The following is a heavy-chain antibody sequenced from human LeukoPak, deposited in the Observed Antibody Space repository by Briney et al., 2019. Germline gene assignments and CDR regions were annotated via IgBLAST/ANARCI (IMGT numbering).Heavy chain of an antibody. Sequence: ASVKVSCKASGYTFTSYGISWVRQAPGQGLEWMGWISAYNGNTNYAQKLQGRVTMTTDTSTSTAYMELRSLRSDDTAAYYCARDFPRDYDILTGYYMAGWFDPWGQGTLVTVSS. J-gene: IGHJ5*02. CDR2: ISAYNGNT. V-gene: IGHV1-18*01. CDR1: GYTFTSYG. CDR3: ARDFPRDYDILTGYYMAGWFDP. D-gene: IGHD3-9*01.